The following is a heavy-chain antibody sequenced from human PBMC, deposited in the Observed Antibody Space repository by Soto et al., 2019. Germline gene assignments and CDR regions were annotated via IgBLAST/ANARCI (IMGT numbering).Heavy chain of an antibody. J-gene: IGHJ4*02. V-gene: IGHV3-33*01. CDR1: GFTFSSYG. D-gene: IGHD3-3*01. CDR2: IWYDGSNK. Sequence: HPGGSLRLSCAASGFTFSSYGMHWVRQAPGKGLEWVAVIWYDGSNKYYADSVKGRFTISRDNSKNTLYLQMNSLRAEDTAVYYCARELNYDFWSPPSGYFDYWGQGTLVTVSS. CDR3: ARELNYDFWSPPSGYFDY.